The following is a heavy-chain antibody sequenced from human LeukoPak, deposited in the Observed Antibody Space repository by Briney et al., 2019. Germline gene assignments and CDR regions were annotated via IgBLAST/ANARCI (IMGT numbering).Heavy chain of an antibody. J-gene: IGHJ4*02. CDR3: AREIRKTSYYYDSSGCEY. CDR2: ISAYNGNT. CDR1: GYTFTSYG. D-gene: IGHD3-22*01. Sequence: ASVKVSCKASGYTFTSYGISLVRQAPGQGLEWMGWISAYNGNTNYAQELQGRVTMTTDTSTSTAYMELRSLRSDDTAVYYCAREIRKTSYYYDSSGCEYWGQGTLVTVSS. V-gene: IGHV1-18*01.